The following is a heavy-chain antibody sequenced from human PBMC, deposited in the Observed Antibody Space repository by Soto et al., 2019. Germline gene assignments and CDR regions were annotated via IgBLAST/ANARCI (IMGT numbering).Heavy chain of an antibody. D-gene: IGHD3-22*01. V-gene: IGHV1-69*01. CDR3: ARDTSSVVIPGWFAP. Sequence: QVQLVQSGAEVKKPGSSVKVSCKASGGTFSSYAISWVRQAPGQGLEWMGGIIPIFGTANYAQKFQGRVTFTGTEPPSKWYMGLTSLRFEETAVYYGARDTSSVVIPGWFAPWGQEPWSPSPQ. CDR1: GGTFSSYA. CDR2: IIPIFGTA. J-gene: IGHJ5*02.